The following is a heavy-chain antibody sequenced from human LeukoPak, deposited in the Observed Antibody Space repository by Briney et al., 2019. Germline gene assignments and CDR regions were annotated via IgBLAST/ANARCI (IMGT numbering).Heavy chain of an antibody. J-gene: IGHJ4*02. D-gene: IGHD3-16*01. CDR3: AKDRANWAIDD. Sequence: GGSLRLSCAVSGFTLSRNAMTWVRQAPGKGLQWISSISVSGDATDYADSVKGRFTIYRDISKNTLYLQMNSLRVDDTAVYYCAKDRANWAIDDWGQGTQVTVSS. V-gene: IGHV3-23*01. CDR1: GFTLSRNA. CDR2: ISVSGDAT.